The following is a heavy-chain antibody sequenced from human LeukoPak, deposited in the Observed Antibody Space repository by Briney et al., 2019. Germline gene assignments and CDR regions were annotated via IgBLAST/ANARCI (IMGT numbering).Heavy chain of an antibody. CDR1: GYTFTNYD. CDR3: AGSVTAGTDY. Sequence: ASVKLSCKASGYTFTNYDINWVRQATGQGLEWMGWVTPNSGNTGYAQNFQGRVTMTRNTSISTAHMELSSLRFEDTAVYYCAGSVTAGTDYWDQGTLVTVSS. J-gene: IGHJ4*02. CDR2: VTPNSGNT. V-gene: IGHV1-8*01. D-gene: IGHD6-13*01.